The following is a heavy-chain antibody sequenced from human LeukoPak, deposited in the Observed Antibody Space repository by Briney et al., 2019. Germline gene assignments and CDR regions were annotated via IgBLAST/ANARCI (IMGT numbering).Heavy chain of an antibody. CDR3: AKGTRNYYDSSGGRTYFDY. J-gene: IGHJ4*02. D-gene: IGHD3-22*01. CDR2: ISGSGGST. V-gene: IGHV3-23*01. Sequence: PGGSLRLSCAASGFTFSSYAMSWVRQAPGKGLEWVSAISGSGGSTYYADSVKGRFTISRDNSKNSLYLQMNSLRAEDTALYYCAKGTRNYYDSSGGRTYFDYWGQGTLVTVSS. CDR1: GFTFSSYA.